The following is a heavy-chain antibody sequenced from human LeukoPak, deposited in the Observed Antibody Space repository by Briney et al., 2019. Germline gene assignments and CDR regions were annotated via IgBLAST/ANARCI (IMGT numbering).Heavy chain of an antibody. Sequence: PSETLSLTCTVSGGSISSNTYYWGWIRQPPGKGREWIGSIYYSGSTYYNPSLKSRVTISVDTSKNQFSLKLSSVTAADTAVYYCARDYQGGYGDKTVDYWGQGTLVTVSS. V-gene: IGHV4-39*07. CDR1: GGSISSNTYY. CDR2: IYYSGST. J-gene: IGHJ4*02. CDR3: ARDYQGGYGDKTVDY. D-gene: IGHD5-18*01.